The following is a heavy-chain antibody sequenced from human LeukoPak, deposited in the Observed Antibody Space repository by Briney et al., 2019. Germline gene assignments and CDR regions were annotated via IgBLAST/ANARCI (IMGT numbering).Heavy chain of an antibody. J-gene: IGHJ6*03. CDR1: GFTFSSYE. V-gene: IGHV3-48*03. CDR2: ISSSGDYI. D-gene: IGHD2-15*01. CDR3: ARLEGYCSGGSCYHYYYMDV. Sequence: GGSLRLSCAASGFTFSSYEMNWVRQPPGKGLEWVSYISSSGDYIYYADSVRGRFTISRDNAKNSLYLQMNSLRAEDTAVYYCARLEGYCSGGSCYHYYYMDVWGKGTTVTVSS.